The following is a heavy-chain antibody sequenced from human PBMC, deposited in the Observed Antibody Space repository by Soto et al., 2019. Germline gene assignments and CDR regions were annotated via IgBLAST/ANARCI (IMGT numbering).Heavy chain of an antibody. CDR3: ARVDWVRGVYYYDSSGYSY. D-gene: IGHD3-22*01. V-gene: IGHV1-8*01. CDR1: GYTFTSYD. CDR2: MNPNSGNT. J-gene: IGHJ4*02. Sequence: EASVKVSCTASGYTFTSYDINWVRQATGQGLEWMGWMNPNSGNTGYAQKFQGRVTMTRNTSISTAYMELSSLRSEDTAVYYCARVDWVRGVYYYDSSGYSYWGQGTLVTVSS.